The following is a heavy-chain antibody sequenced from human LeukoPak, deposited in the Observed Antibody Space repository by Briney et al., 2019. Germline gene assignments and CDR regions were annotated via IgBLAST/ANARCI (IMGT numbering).Heavy chain of an antibody. V-gene: IGHV1-69*06. CDR3: ARVATRGYSSGWPFFGY. CDR1: GGTFSSYA. Sequence: SVKVSCKASGGTFSSYAISWVRQAPGQGLEWMGGIIPIFGTANYAQKFQGRVTITADKSTSTAYMELSSLRSEDTAVYYCARVATRGYSSGWPFFGYWGQGTLVTVSS. CDR2: IIPIFGTA. D-gene: IGHD6-19*01. J-gene: IGHJ4*02.